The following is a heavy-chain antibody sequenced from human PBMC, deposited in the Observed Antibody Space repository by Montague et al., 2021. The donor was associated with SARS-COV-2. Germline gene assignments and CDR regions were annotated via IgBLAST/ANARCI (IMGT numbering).Heavy chain of an antibody. CDR1: GDSVAMISAT. CDR3: ARTSASSDY. J-gene: IGHJ4*02. V-gene: IGHV6-1*01. CDR2: TYYRSKWYN. D-gene: IGHD1-26*01. Sequence: CAISGDSVAMISATCSWVRQAPSIGLEWLGRTYYRSKWYNDYAVSVKSRITINPDTSKNQISLQLNSVTPEATAVYYCARTSASSDYWGQGTLVTVSS.